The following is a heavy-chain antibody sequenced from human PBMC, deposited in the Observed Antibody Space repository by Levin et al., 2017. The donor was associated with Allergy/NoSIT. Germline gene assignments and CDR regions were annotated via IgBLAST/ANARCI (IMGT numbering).Heavy chain of an antibody. CDR2: ISGSGGST. J-gene: IGHJ6*02. CDR3: ASSARPSDVFGMDV. Sequence: SGGSLRLSCAASGFTFSSYAMSWVRQAPGKGLEWVSAISGSGGSTYYADSVKGRFTISRDNSKNTLYLQMNSLRAEDTAVYYCASSARPSDVFGMDVWGQGTTVTVSS. V-gene: IGHV3-23*01. CDR1: GFTFSSYA. D-gene: IGHD6-6*01.